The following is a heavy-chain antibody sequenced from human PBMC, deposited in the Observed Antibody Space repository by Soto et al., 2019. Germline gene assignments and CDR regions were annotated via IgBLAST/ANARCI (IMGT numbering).Heavy chain of an antibody. J-gene: IGHJ4*02. V-gene: IGHV3-23*01. Sequence: GGSLRLSCAASGFSLKNYAMTWVRQAPGKGLEWVSGITGSGDKTYYADSVKGRFIISRDNSENTLYLQMNSLRAEDTALYYCARDCSSSSCSFWRYWRQGPQVTGSS. CDR2: ITGSGDKT. CDR1: GFSLKNYA. D-gene: IGHD2-2*01. CDR3: ARDCSSSSCSFWRY.